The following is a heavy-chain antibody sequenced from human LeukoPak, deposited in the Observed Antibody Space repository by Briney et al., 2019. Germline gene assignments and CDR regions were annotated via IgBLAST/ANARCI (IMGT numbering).Heavy chain of an antibody. CDR1: GFTFRDHW. Sequence: GGSLRLSCEASGFTFRDHWMHWVRQVPGKGLVWVSRINGDESSTAYADSVKGRFTISRDNAKNSLYLQMNSLRAEDTAVYHCARDQYLDYRGQGTLVTVSS. J-gene: IGHJ4*02. CDR2: INGDESST. V-gene: IGHV3-74*01. CDR3: ARDQYLDY.